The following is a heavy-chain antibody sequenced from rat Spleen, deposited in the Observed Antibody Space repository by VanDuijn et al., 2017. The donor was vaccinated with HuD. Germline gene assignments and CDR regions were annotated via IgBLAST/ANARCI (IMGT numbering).Heavy chain of an antibody. V-gene: IGHV5-25*01. J-gene: IGHJ2*01. CDR3: VRHGYYGYNYFDY. Sequence: VQLKESGPGLVQPSQTLSLTCTVVGFSLTTYNVHWVRQPPGKGLEWVASISTGGGNTYYRDSVKGRFTISRDNAKSTLYLQMDSLRSEDTATYYCVRHGYYGYNYFDYWGQGVMVTVSS. D-gene: IGHD1-9*01. CDR1: GFSLTTYN. CDR2: ISTGGGNT.